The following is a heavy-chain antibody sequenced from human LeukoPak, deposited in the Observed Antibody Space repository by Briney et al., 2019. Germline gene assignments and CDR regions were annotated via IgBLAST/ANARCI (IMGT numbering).Heavy chain of an antibody. V-gene: IGHV3-48*01. CDR3: ARAMTTEANDY. J-gene: IGHJ4*02. CDR2: ISSSSTTI. D-gene: IGHD4-11*01. Sequence: GGSLRLSCAASGFTFRSYSMNWVRQAPGKGLEWVSYISSSSTTIYYADSVKGRFTISRDNAKNSLYLQMNSLKVEDTAVYYCARAMTTEANDYWGQGTLVTVSS. CDR1: GFTFRSYS.